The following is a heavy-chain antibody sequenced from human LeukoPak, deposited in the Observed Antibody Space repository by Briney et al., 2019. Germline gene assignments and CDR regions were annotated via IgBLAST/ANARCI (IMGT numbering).Heavy chain of an antibody. J-gene: IGHJ6*03. CDR1: GGTFSSYA. V-gene: IGHV1-69*01. CDR3: ARVPIGYCSSTSCYVYYYYMDV. CDR2: INPIFGTA. Sequence: GSSVKVSCKASGGTFSSYAISWVRQAPGQGLEWMGGINPIFGTANYAQKFQGRVTITADESTSTAYMELSSLRSEDTAVYYCARVPIGYCSSTSCYVYYYYMDVWGKGTTVTVSS. D-gene: IGHD2-2*01.